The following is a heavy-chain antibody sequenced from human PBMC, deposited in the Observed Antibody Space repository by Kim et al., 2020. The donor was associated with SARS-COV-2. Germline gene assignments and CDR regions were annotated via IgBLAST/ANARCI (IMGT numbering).Heavy chain of an antibody. V-gene: IGHV1-18*04. CDR2: ISAYNGNT. Sequence: ASVKVSCKASGYTFTSYGISWVRQAPGQGLEWMGWISAYNGNTNYAQKLQGRVTMTTDTSTSTAYMELRSLRSDDTAVYYCATLYGPGSYTPDLDYWGQGTLVTVSS. J-gene: IGHJ4*02. D-gene: IGHD3-10*01. CDR3: ATLYGPGSYTPDLDY. CDR1: GYTFTSYG.